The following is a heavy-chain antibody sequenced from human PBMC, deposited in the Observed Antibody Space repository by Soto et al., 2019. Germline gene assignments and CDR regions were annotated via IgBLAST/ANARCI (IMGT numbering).Heavy chain of an antibody. J-gene: IGHJ4*02. CDR1: GYTFINYH. D-gene: IGHD5-12*01. CDR2: INTYNGMT. Sequence: QVQLVQSGGEVKKPGASVTVSCKASGYTFINYHITWVRQAPGQGLEWMAWINTYNGMTDYAQKFQGRVTMTRDTSTSTAYTELRNLGSDDTAVSFCAKSPRGEMATDWGQGTLVPVSS. CDR3: AKSPRGEMATD. V-gene: IGHV1-18*01.